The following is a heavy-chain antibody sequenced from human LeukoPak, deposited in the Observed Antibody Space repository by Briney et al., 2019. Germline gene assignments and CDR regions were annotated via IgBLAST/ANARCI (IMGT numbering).Heavy chain of an antibody. D-gene: IGHD3-22*01. CDR1: GFTFSSYS. CDR2: ISGSAGNT. Sequence: GGSLRLSCAASGFTFSSYSMNWVRQAPGKGLEWVSAISGSAGNTYYADSVKGRFTISRDNSKNTLYLQMNSLRVGDTAVYYCAKVSLNYYDSSGYPSPDYWGQGTLVTVSS. CDR3: AKVSLNYYDSSGYPSPDY. J-gene: IGHJ4*02. V-gene: IGHV3-23*01.